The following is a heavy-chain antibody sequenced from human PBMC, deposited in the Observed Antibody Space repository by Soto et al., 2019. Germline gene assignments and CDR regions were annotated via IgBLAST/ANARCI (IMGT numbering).Heavy chain of an antibody. J-gene: IGHJ6*02. V-gene: IGHV4-34*01. CDR1: GGSFSGYY. CDR2: INHSGST. CDR3: ARGRAVPIFGVVIRTPTYGMDV. Sequence: SETLSLTCAVYGGSFSGYYWSWIRQPPGKGLEWIGEINHSGSTNYNPSLKSRVTISVDTSKNQFSLKLSSVTAADTAVYYCARGRAVPIFGVVIRTPTYGMDVWGQGTTVTVSS. D-gene: IGHD3-3*01.